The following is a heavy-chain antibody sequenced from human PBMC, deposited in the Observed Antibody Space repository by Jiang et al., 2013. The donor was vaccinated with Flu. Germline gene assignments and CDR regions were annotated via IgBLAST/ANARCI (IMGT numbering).Heavy chain of an antibody. V-gene: IGHV4-30-4*08. CDR1: GGTISSGAYY. D-gene: IGHD3-22*01. CDR3: ARGDYYYDSSVAFDI. CDR2: IYYSGST. Sequence: SQTLSLTCSVSGGTISSGAYYWSWIRQHPGKGLEWIGYIYYSGSTYYNPSLKSRVTISVDTSKNQFSLKVTSVTAADTAVYFCARGDYYYDSSVAFDIWGQGTMVTVSS. J-gene: IGHJ3*02.